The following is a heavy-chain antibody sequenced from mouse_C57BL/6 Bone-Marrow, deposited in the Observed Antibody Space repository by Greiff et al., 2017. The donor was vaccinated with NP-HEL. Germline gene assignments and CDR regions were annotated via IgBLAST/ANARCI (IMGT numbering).Heavy chain of an antibody. V-gene: IGHV1-80*01. D-gene: IGHD2-13*01. CDR3: ARSRRDSAWFAY. CDR1: GYAFSSYW. CDR2: IYPGDGAT. J-gene: IGHJ3*01. Sequence: VQLQQSGAELVKPGASVKISCKASGYAFSSYWLNWVKQRPGKGLAWIGQIYPGDGATNYNGKFKGKATLTADKSSSTAYMQLSSLTSEDSAVYFCARSRRDSAWFAYWGQGTLVTVSA.